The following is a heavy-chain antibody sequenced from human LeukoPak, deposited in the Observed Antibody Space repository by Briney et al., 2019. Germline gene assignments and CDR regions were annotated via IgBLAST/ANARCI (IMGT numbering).Heavy chain of an antibody. D-gene: IGHD3-10*01. J-gene: IGHJ5*02. CDR2: INTNTGNP. CDR3: ARANLWFGELGWIDP. V-gene: IGHV7-4-1*02. CDR1: GYTFTTYA. Sequence: ASVKVSCQASGYTFTTYAMNWVRQAPGQGLEWMGWINTNTGNPTYAQGFTGRFVFSLDTSVNTAYLQISSLKADDTAVYYCARANLWFGELGWIDPWGQGTLVTVSS.